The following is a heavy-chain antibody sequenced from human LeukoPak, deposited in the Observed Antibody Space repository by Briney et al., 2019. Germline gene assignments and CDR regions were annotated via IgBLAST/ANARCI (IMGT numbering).Heavy chain of an antibody. CDR1: GYTFTGYY. V-gene: IGHV1-2*02. D-gene: IGHD3-10*01. Sequence: ASVKVSCKASGYTFTGYYMHWVRQAPGQGPEWMGWINPNSGGTNYAQKFQGRVTMTRDTSISTAYMELSRLRSDDTAVYYCARAKTTMVRGVITTPIDYWGQGTLVTVSS. CDR2: INPNSGGT. J-gene: IGHJ4*02. CDR3: ARAKTTMVRGVITTPIDY.